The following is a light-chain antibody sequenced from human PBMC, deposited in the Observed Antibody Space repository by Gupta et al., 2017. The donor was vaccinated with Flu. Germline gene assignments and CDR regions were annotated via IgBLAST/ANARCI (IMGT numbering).Light chain of an antibody. Sequence: NFMLPQPHSVSGSPGKTVTISCTRSSGGITNNYVKWYQQRPGSSPVILIYEDDQRPSGVPDRFSGSIDRSSNSASLTISGLRTEDEADYYCQSYEASNQVFGGGTKVTVL. J-gene: IGLJ2*01. CDR2: EDD. CDR1: SGGITNNY. CDR3: QSYEASNQV. V-gene: IGLV6-57*01.